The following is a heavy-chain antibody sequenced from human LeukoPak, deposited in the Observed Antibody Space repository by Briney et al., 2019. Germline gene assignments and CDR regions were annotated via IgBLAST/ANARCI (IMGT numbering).Heavy chain of an antibody. Sequence: TGGSLRLSCAASGFTFSNYAMSWVRQAPGKGLEWVSGIGDTGGTTFYADSVKGRFTISRDNSKNTLSLQMNSLRAEDTAVYYCAKDHGAGSYYNHPDYWGQGTLVIVSS. CDR1: GFTFSNYA. J-gene: IGHJ4*02. CDR2: IGDTGGTT. D-gene: IGHD3-10*01. CDR3: AKDHGAGSYYNHPDY. V-gene: IGHV3-23*01.